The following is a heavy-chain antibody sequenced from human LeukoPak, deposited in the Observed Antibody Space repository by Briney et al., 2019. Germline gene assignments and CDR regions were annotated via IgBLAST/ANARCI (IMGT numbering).Heavy chain of an antibody. CDR3: AREEGGYFDY. CDR2: ISGDGVST. D-gene: IGHD3-16*01. V-gene: IGHV3-43*02. CDR1: GLPIADFA. Sequence: GRSLRLSCVASGLPIADFAMHWVRQAPGKGLEWVSLISGDGVSTFYADSVKGRFSISRDNSKNSLYLQMSSLRAEDTALYYCAREEGGYFDYWGQGTLVTVSS. J-gene: IGHJ4*02.